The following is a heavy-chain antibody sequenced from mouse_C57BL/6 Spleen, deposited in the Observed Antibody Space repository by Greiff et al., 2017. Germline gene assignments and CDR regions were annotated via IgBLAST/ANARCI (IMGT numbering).Heavy chain of an antibody. J-gene: IGHJ2*01. V-gene: IGHV1-50*01. CDR2: IDPSDSYT. CDR1: GYTFTSYW. D-gene: IGHD3-3*01. Sequence: VQLQQPGAELVKPGASVKLSCKASGYTFTSYWMQWVKQRPGQGLEWIGEIDPSDSYTNYNQKFKGKATLTVDTSSSTAYMQRSSLTSEDSAVYYCARDGDVHFDYWGQGTTLTVSS. CDR3: ARDGDVHFDY.